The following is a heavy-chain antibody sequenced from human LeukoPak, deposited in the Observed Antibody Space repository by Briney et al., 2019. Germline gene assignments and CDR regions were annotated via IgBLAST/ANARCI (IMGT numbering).Heavy chain of an antibody. D-gene: IGHD6-13*01. Sequence: SETLSLTCTVSGGSISSGGYYWSWIRQPPGKGLEWIGEINHSGSTNYNPSLKSRVTVSVDTSKNQFSLKLSSVTAADTAVYYCARSEARAGTFSFDYWGQGTLVTVSS. CDR1: GGSISSGGYY. V-gene: IGHV4-30-4*08. CDR3: ARSEARAGTFSFDY. J-gene: IGHJ4*02. CDR2: INHSGST.